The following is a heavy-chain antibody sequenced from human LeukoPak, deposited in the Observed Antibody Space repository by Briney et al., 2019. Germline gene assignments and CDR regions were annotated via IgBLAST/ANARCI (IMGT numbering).Heavy chain of an antibody. D-gene: IGHD3-10*01. J-gene: IGHJ4*02. CDR3: AKVGAYGSGSQPYFDY. CDR2: ISWNSGSI. Sequence: GGSLRLSCAASGFTFDDYAMHWVRQAPVKGLEWVSGISWNSGSIGYADSVKGRFTISRDNAKNSLYLQMNSLRAEDTALYYCAKVGAYGSGSQPYFDYWGQGTLVTVSS. V-gene: IGHV3-9*01. CDR1: GFTFDDYA.